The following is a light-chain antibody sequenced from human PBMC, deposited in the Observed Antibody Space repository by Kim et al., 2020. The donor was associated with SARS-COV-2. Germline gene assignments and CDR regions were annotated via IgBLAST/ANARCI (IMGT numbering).Light chain of an antibody. Sequence: SLSPGERATRSCRASQSVSSYLAWYQQKPGQAPRLLIYVASNRATGIPARFSGSGSGTDFTLTISSLEPEDFAVYYCQQRSNWPPAFGQGTKRRS. J-gene: IGKJ2*01. V-gene: IGKV3-11*01. CDR2: VAS. CDR3: QQRSNWPPA. CDR1: QSVSSY.